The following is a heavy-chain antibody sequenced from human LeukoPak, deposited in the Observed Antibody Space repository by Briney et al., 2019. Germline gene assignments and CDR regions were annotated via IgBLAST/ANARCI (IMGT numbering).Heavy chain of an antibody. D-gene: IGHD4-17*01. J-gene: IGHJ3*02. CDR2: INHSGST. Sequence: PSETLSLTCAVYGGSFSDNYWSWIRQPPGKGLEWIGEINHSGSTNYSPSLRSRVTISVDTSKNQFSLNLRSVTAADTAVYYCASPTTVTTSACRAFDIWGQGTMVTVSA. V-gene: IGHV4-34*01. CDR3: ASPTTVTTSACRAFDI. CDR1: GGSFSDNY.